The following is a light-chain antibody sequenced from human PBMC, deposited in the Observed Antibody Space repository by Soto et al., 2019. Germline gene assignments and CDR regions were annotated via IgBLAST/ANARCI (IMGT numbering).Light chain of an antibody. CDR3: SSYTTSSTLGVV. CDR2: EVS. CDR1: SSDVGGYNY. J-gene: IGLJ2*01. Sequence: QSALTQPASVSGSPGQSITISCTGTSSDVGGYNYVSWYQQHPGKAPKLMLYEVSNRPSGVSNRFSGSKSGNTASLTISGPQAEDEADYYCSSYTTSSTLGVVFGGGTKVTVL. V-gene: IGLV2-14*01.